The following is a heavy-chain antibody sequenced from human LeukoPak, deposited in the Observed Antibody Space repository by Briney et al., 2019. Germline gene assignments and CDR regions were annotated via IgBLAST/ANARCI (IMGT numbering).Heavy chain of an antibody. J-gene: IGHJ4*02. V-gene: IGHV3-23*01. CDR3: AKDRPNYYGSNGHYYKLNGDC. Sequence: GGSLRLSCAASGFTFSSYAMSWVRQAPGKGVEWVSSITSSGGATYYADSVKGGFTISRENYENTLYRQMNRLRDEDTAVYYCAKDRPNYYGSNGHYYKLNGDCWGQGTLVTVSS. CDR1: GFTFSSYA. CDR2: ITSSGGAT. D-gene: IGHD3-22*01.